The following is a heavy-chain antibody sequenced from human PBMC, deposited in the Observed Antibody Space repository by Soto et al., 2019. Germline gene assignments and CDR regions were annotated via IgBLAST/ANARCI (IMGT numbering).Heavy chain of an antibody. CDR3: ARAKFESTGWHQFDI. V-gene: IGHV4-34*01. D-gene: IGHD7-27*01. CDR1: GGALTGHF. J-gene: IGHJ4*02. CDR2: VSHSGNT. Sequence: KPSETVSLTCTFSGGALTGHFWSWVRQPPGKGLEWIGEVSHSGNTKYYPSLRSRDTLSVDPSKNQISLALTSVTAADTAVYYCARAKFESTGWHQFDIWGQGTLVTVSS.